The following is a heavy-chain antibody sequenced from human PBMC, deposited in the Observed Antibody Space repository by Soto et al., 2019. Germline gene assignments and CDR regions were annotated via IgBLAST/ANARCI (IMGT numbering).Heavy chain of an antibody. Sequence: GGSLRLSCAASGFTLSSYAMTWVRQAPGMGLEWVSGIAGSGASTFYADSVKGRFSISRDKNTLFLQMNSLRADDTAVYYCAKSLVTTLTYNWYFDLWGRGTLV. CDR3: AKSLVTTLTYNWYFDL. D-gene: IGHD4-4*01. CDR1: GFTLSSYA. V-gene: IGHV3-23*01. J-gene: IGHJ2*01. CDR2: IAGSGAST.